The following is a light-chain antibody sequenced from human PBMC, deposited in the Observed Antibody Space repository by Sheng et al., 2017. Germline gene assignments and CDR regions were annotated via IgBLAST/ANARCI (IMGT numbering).Light chain of an antibody. J-gene: IGLJ3*02. V-gene: IGLV1-44*01. Sequence: QSVLTQSPSASGTPGQRVTISCSGGSSNIGTNTVSWYQQLPGTAPKLLIYSNNQRPSGVPDRFSGSKSGTSASLAISGLQSEDEADYYCAAWDDSLNGWVFGGGTKLTVL. CDR2: SNN. CDR1: SSNIGTNT. CDR3: AAWDDSLNGWV.